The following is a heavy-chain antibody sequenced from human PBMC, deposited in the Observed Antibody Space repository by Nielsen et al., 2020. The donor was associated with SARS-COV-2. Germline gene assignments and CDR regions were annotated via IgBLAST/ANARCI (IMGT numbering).Heavy chain of an antibody. D-gene: IGHD6-19*01. CDR1: GGSISSSNW. V-gene: IGHV4-4*02. CDR3: AREMNSSGWYGGYYFDY. J-gene: IGHJ4*02. CDR2: IYHSGST. Sequence: SETLSLTCAVSGGSISSSNWWSWVRPPPGKGLEWIGEIYHSGSTNYNPSLKSRVTISVDKSKNQFSLKLSSVTAADTVVYYCAREMNSSGWYGGYYFDYWGQGTLVTVSS.